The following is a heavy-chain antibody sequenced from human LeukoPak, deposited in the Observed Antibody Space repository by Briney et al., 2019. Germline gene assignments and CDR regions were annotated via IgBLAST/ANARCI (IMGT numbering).Heavy chain of an antibody. V-gene: IGHV3-7*01. D-gene: IGHD3-10*01. CDR1: GFTFSSYW. J-gene: IGHJ5*02. Sequence: GGSLRLSCAASGFTFSSYWMSWVRQAPGKGLEWVANIKQDGSEEYYVDSVKGRFTISRDNAKNSPYLQMNSLRAEDTAVYYCARDRPQAMVRGVIRWFDPWGQGTLVTVSS. CDR2: IKQDGSEE. CDR3: ARDRPQAMVRGVIRWFDP.